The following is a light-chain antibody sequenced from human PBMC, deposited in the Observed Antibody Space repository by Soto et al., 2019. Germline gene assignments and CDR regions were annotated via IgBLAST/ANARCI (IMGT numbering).Light chain of an antibody. CDR1: QSVSSY. V-gene: IGKV3-11*01. Sequence: EIVLTQSPATMSLSPGERATLSCRASQSVSSYLAWYQQKPGQAPRLLIFDASNRATAIPARFSGIGSGTDFPLAISSLEPEDFAVYYCQHRSNWPHTFGQGTKLEIK. CDR2: DAS. J-gene: IGKJ2*01. CDR3: QHRSNWPHT.